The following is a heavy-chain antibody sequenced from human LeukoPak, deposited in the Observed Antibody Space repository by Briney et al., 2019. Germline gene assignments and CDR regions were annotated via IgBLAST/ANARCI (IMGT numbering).Heavy chain of an antibody. J-gene: IGHJ1*01. V-gene: IGHV3-23*01. CDR3: TKWGDYGGLTGYYDSDC. D-gene: IGHD3-9*01. Sequence: GGSLRLSCAASGFTFSSYAMSWVRQAPGKGLEWVSAITGSGGTTWYADSVKGHFTISRDNSKNTLYLQMNSLGAEDTAVYYCTKWGDYGGLTGYYDSDCWGQGTLVTVSS. CDR1: GFTFSSYA. CDR2: ITGSGGTT.